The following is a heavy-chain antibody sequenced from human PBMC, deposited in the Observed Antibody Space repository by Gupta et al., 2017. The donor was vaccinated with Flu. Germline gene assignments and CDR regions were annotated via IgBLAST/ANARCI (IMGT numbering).Heavy chain of an antibody. CDR2: SSAFGDNK. D-gene: IGHD1-1*01. CDR1: GVILTNYA. Sequence: EAQLLESGADVVQPGGSLRLSCAASGVILTNYAINWVRQAPGKGLEWVSASSAFGDNKYYAGSVKGRFTISRDNSKSELYLQINDLRADDTAVYYCVKEENCGQWGFDPWGQGTLVTVSS. CDR3: VKEENCGQWGFDP. J-gene: IGHJ5*02. V-gene: IGHV3-23*01.